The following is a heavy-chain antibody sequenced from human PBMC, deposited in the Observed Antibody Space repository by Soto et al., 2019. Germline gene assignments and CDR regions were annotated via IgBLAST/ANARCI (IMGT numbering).Heavy chain of an antibody. CDR2: IYYSGST. Sequence: SETLSLTCTVSGGSISSYYWSWIRQPPGKGLEWIGYIYYSGSTNYNPSLKSRVTISVDTSKNQFSLKLSSVTAADTAFYYCTTERVCSGTNPLCYFDYWGQGTLVTVSS. J-gene: IGHJ4*02. CDR3: TTERVCSGTNPLCYFDY. V-gene: IGHV4-59*12. D-gene: IGHD2-15*01. CDR1: GGSISSYY.